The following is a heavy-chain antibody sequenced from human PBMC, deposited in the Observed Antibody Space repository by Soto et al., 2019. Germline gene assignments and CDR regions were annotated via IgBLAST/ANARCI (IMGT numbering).Heavy chain of an antibody. D-gene: IGHD6-6*01. CDR3: ARSPSTSLIGSFYX. CDR1: GGPISAFF. CDR2: IYQTGYT. V-gene: IGHV4-4*07. J-gene: IGHJ3*02. Sequence: PSDTLSLTFTVSGGPISAFFWNWIRQSPGKGLEWILRIYQTGYTRYNPSLQSLVTMSVDPSKHQFSLQCRSVTAADTAVYYCARSPSTSLIGSFYXWGQVRMFTVS.